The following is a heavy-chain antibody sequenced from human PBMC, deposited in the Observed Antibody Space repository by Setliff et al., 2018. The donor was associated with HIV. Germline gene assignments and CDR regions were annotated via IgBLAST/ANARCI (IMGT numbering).Heavy chain of an antibody. D-gene: IGHD3-22*01. CDR3: ARGHYFKDV. CDR2: ISGSGSAM. V-gene: IGHV3-11*04. CDR1: GGSFSDNY. Sequence: LSLTCAVYGGSFSDNYWSWIRQAPGKGLEWVSYISGSGSAMYYADSVEGRFTISRDNAKNSLYLQMNSLRAEDTAVYHCARGHYFKDVWGQGTTVTVSS. J-gene: IGHJ6*02.